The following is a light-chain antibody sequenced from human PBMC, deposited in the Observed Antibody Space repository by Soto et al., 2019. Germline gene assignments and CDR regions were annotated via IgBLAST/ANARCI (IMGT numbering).Light chain of an antibody. Sequence: DIQMTQSPSSVSASVGDRVTITCRASQGISNWLAWYQQKPGTAPKLLIYAASSLQSGVPSRFSGSGSGRDFTLTISSLQPDDFATYYCQQASSFPPTFGGGTKVEIK. CDR3: QQASSFPPT. CDR2: AAS. J-gene: IGKJ4*01. V-gene: IGKV1-12*01. CDR1: QGISNW.